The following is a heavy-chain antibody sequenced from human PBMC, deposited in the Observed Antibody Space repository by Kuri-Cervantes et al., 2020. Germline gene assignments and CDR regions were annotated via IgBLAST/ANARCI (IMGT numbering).Heavy chain of an antibody. J-gene: IGHJ6*02. Sequence: ASVKVSCKASGYTFTGYYMHWVRQAPGQGLEWMGWINPNSGGTNYAQKFQGRVTMTRDTSISTAYMELSRLRSEDTAVYYRANLYSGYESYYYYYGMDVWGQGTTVTVSS. D-gene: IGHD5-12*01. CDR1: GYTFTGYY. CDR3: ANLYSGYESYYYYYGMDV. V-gene: IGHV1-2*02. CDR2: INPNSGGT.